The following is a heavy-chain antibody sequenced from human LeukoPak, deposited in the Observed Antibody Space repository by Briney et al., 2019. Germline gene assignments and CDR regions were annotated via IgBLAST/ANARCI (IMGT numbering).Heavy chain of an antibody. CDR3: AKEGAYGANSPIDY. Sequence: GGSLRLSCAASGFTFSSYAMSLVRQAPGKGLEWVSAIRGSGGSTYYADSVKGRFTISRDNSKNTLYLQMNSLRDEDTAVYYCAKEGAYGANSPIDYWGQGTLVTVSS. CDR2: IRGSGGST. CDR1: GFTFSSYA. V-gene: IGHV3-23*01. J-gene: IGHJ4*02. D-gene: IGHD4-23*01.